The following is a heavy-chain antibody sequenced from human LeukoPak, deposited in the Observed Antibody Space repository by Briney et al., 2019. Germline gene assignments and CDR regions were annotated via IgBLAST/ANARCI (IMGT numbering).Heavy chain of an antibody. Sequence: PSETLSLTCAVYSGSFSGYYWSWIRQPPGKGLEWIGEINHSGSTNYNPSLKSRVTISVDTSKNQFSLKLSSVTAADTAVYYCARGIVALSCWGQGTLVTVSS. CDR3: ARGIVALSC. CDR2: INHSGST. D-gene: IGHD3-22*01. V-gene: IGHV4-34*01. CDR1: SGSFSGYY. J-gene: IGHJ4*02.